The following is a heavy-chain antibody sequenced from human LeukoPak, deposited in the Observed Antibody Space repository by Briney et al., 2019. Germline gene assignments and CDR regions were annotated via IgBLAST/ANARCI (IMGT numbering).Heavy chain of an antibody. Sequence: GGSLRLSCAASGFTFSSYWMSWVRQAPGKGLEWVANIKQDGSEKYYVDSVKGRFTISRDNAKNSLYLQMNSLRAEDTAVYYCARIYGDYQPPYYYYGMDVWAKGPRSPSP. CDR1: GFTFSSYW. V-gene: IGHV3-7*01. J-gene: IGHJ6*02. CDR3: ARIYGDYQPPYYYYGMDV. D-gene: IGHD4-17*01. CDR2: IKQDGSEK.